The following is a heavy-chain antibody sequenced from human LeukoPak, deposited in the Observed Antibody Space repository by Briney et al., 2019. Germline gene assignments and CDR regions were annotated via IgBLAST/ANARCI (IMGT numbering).Heavy chain of an antibody. D-gene: IGHD7-27*01. CDR2: IYYSGST. J-gene: IGHJ4*02. Sequence: KPSETLTLPCTVSGGPVSRYYLSWLRQPPGKGLEGIGYIYYSGSTNYSLSLQCRVTISVDTSKSQFSLELSSVTAADTAVYYCARGWGYFDFWAQGTLVSVFS. CDR3: ARGWGYFDF. V-gene: IGHV4-59*02. CDR1: GGPVSRYY.